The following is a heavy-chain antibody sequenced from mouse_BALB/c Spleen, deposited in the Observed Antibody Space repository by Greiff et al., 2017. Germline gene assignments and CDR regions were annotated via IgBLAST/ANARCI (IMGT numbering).Heavy chain of an antibody. J-gene: IGHJ3*01. Sequence: QVQLKESGPGLVQPSQSLSLTCTVSGFSLTSYGVYWVRQSPGKGLEWLGVIWSGGSTDYNAAFISRLSISKDNSKSQVFFKMTSQQATDTAIYYCARYYDYAVGLAYWGQGTLVTVSA. V-gene: IGHV2-2*02. D-gene: IGHD2-4*01. CDR2: IWSGGST. CDR3: ARYYDYAVGLAY. CDR1: GFSLTSYG.